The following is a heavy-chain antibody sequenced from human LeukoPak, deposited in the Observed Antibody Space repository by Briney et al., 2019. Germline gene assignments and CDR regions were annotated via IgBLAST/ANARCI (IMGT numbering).Heavy chain of an antibody. D-gene: IGHD2-2*01. J-gene: IGHJ5*02. CDR3: AIGGYCSSTSCYEGFDP. CDR2: IYHSGST. CDR1: GYSISSGYY. Sequence: SETLSLTCAVSGYSISSGYYWGWIRQPPGKGLEWIGSIYHSGSTYYNPSLKSRVTISVDTSKNQFSLKLSSVTAADPAVYYCAIGGYCSSTSCYEGFDPWGQGTLVTVSS. V-gene: IGHV4-38-2*01.